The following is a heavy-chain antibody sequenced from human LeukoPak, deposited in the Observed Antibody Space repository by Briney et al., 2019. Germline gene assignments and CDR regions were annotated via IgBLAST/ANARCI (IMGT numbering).Heavy chain of an antibody. V-gene: IGHV3-74*01. D-gene: IGHD3-3*01. Sequence: GGSLRLSCAASGFTFSSFWMHWVRQAPGKGLVWVSRINTDGSSTSYADSVKGRLTISRDNAKNTLYVQMNSLRAEDTAEYYCARERFLELDYWGQGTLVTVSS. CDR3: ARERFLELDY. CDR2: INTDGSST. J-gene: IGHJ4*02. CDR1: GFTFSSFW.